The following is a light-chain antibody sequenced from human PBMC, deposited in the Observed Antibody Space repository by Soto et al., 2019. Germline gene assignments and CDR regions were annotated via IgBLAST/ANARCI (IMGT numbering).Light chain of an antibody. Sequence: DIQMTQSPSSLSVSVGDRVTITCRASQSISRNLNWYQQKPGKAPKLLIYAASSLQSGVPSRFSGSGSGTDFTLTISSLQPEDFATYYCQQSYSTQTFGQGTKVDIK. CDR1: QSISRN. V-gene: IGKV1-39*01. CDR3: QQSYSTQT. J-gene: IGKJ1*01. CDR2: AAS.